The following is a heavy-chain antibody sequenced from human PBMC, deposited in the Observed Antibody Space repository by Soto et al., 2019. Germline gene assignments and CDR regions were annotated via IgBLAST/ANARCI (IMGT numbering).Heavy chain of an antibody. D-gene: IGHD1-7*01. J-gene: IGHJ4*02. Sequence: LRLSCAASGFTFTSYTMHWVRQAPGKGLEWVSVISYDGTNSYYADSVKGRFTISRDNSKNTLFLQMNSLSAEDTAVYYCARSRLELSFVDFWGQGTLVTVSS. CDR1: GFTFTSYT. V-gene: IGHV3-30-3*01. CDR2: ISYDGTNS. CDR3: ARSRLELSFVDF.